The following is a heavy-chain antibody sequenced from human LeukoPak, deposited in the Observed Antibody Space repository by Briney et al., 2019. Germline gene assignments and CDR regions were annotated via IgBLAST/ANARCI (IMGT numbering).Heavy chain of an antibody. CDR1: GFTFSNYG. CDR3: AKVTYGSGTYGAFDY. CDR2: ISYDGSNK. Sequence: PGGSLRLSCAASGFTFSNYGMHWVPQAPGKGLEWVSFISYDGSNKYYADSVKGRFTISRDNSKNTLYLQMNSLRAEDTAVYYCAKVTYGSGTYGAFDYWGQGTLVTVSS. V-gene: IGHV3-30*18. D-gene: IGHD3-10*01. J-gene: IGHJ4*02.